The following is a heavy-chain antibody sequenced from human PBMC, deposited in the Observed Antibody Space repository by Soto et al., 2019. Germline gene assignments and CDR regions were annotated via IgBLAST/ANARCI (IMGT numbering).Heavy chain of an antibody. CDR3: ARGGRPKYYYYMDV. CDR2: INHSGST. Sequence: PSDTLSLTADGYGRASSAYYWRWIRQPPGKGLEWIGEINHSGSTNYNPSLKSRVTISVDTSKNQFSLKLSSVTAADTAVYYCARGGRPKYYYYMDVWGKGTTVT. V-gene: IGHV4-34*01. CDR1: GRASSAYY. J-gene: IGHJ6*03.